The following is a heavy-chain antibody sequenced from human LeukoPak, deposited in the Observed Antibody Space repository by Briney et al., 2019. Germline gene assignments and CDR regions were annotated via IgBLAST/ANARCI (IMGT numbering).Heavy chain of an antibody. CDR2: IYYSGST. Sequence: MTSETLSLTSTVSGGSISSSSYYWGWIRQPPGKGLEWIGSIYYSGSTYYNPSLKSRVTISVDTSKNQFSLKLSSVTAADTAVYYCARSSVTIFGVVNLDQLHFDYWGQGTLVTVSS. D-gene: IGHD3-3*01. V-gene: IGHV4-39*07. J-gene: IGHJ4*02. CDR3: ARSSVTIFGVVNLDQLHFDY. CDR1: GGSISSSSYY.